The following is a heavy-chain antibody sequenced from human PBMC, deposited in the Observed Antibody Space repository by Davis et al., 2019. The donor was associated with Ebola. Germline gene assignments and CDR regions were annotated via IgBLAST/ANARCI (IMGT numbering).Heavy chain of an antibody. CDR1: GGSISSSSYY. V-gene: IGHV4-39*01. J-gene: IGHJ4*02. Sequence: MPSETLSLTCTVSGGSISSSSYYWGWIRQPPGKGLEWIGYIYYSGSTNYNPSLKSRVTISVDTSKNQFSLKLSSVTAADTAVYYCASWGPYDYVWGSYGYWGQGTLVTVSS. CDR2: IYYSGST. D-gene: IGHD3-16*01. CDR3: ASWGPYDYVWGSYGY.